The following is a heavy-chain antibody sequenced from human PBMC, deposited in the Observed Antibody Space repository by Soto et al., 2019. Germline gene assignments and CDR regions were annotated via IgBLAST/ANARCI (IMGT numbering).Heavy chain of an antibody. J-gene: IGHJ4*02. CDR3: ASGAYNSGWYDY. CDR1: GCTFTGYG. D-gene: IGHD6-19*01. V-gene: IGHV1-18*01. Sequence: QVQLLQSEAEVKMPGASMKLSCKASGCTFTGYGITWVRQAPGQGIEWMGWINAFNGNTNTAQNFQGRVTMTMDKSTTTASMELRSLRSDDTAVYFCASGAYNSGWYDYWGQGTLVTVSS. CDR2: INAFNGNT.